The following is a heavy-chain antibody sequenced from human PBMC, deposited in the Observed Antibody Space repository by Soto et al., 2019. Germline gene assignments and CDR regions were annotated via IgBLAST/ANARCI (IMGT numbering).Heavy chain of an antibody. D-gene: IGHD3-9*01. Sequence: GGSLRLSCAASGFTFSSYGMHWVRQAPGKGLEWVAVIWYDGSNKYYADSVKGRFTISRDNSKNTLYLQMNSLRAEDTAVYYCARPLDPSYYYYHGMDVWGQGTTVTVSS. CDR2: IWYDGSNK. J-gene: IGHJ6*02. V-gene: IGHV3-33*01. CDR3: ARPLDPSYYYYHGMDV. CDR1: GFTFSSYG.